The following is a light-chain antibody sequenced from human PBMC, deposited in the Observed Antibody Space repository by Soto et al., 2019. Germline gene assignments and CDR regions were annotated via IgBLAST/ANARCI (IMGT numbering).Light chain of an antibody. CDR1: QSVSSSY. V-gene: IGKV3-20*01. J-gene: IGKJ5*01. CDR3: QPYRSSPQIT. Sequence: EFVLTQSPGTLYLSPVQIPNLSCRTSQSVSSSYLAGYQQKPGQAPRLLIYGASSTATGIPHRFSGSGSGTDFPRTISRLEPEDFAVYYCQPYRSSPQITFGQGKRLEIK. CDR2: GAS.